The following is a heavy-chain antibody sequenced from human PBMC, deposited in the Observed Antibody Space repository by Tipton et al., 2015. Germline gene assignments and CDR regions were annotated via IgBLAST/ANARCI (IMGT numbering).Heavy chain of an antibody. J-gene: IGHJ6*02. CDR2: INYSGST. Sequence: TLSLTCTVSSGSFISYYWSWIRQPPGKGLEWIGYINYSGSTNYNPSLKSRVTISVDTSKNQFSLRLSSVIAADTAVYYCSRADAGYTYGGFYYYGMDVWGQGTTVTVSS. V-gene: IGHV4-59*01. D-gene: IGHD5-18*01. CDR3: SRADAGYTYGGFYYYGMDV. CDR1: SGSFISYY.